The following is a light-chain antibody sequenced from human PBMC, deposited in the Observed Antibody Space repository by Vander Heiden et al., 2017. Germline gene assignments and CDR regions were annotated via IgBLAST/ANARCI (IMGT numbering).Light chain of an antibody. CDR2: STD. J-gene: IGLJ3*02. Sequence: QTVVTQEPSFSVSPGGTVTPTCGLSSGSVSTNYYPSWYQQTPGQAPRTLIYSTDARSSGVPDRFSGSILGNKAALTITGAQADDESDYYCALYMGSGISVVGGGTKLTVL. CDR3: ALYMGSGISV. V-gene: IGLV8-61*01. CDR1: SGSVSTNYY.